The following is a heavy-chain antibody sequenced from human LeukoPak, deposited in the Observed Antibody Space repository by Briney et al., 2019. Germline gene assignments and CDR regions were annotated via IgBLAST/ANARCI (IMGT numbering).Heavy chain of an antibody. Sequence: SETLSLTCTVSGGSISSYYWSWIRQPPGKGLEWIGYIYYSGSTNYNPSLKSRVTISVDTSKNQFSLKLSSVTAADTAVYYCARHPSRGLITGTTHWFDPWGQGTLVTVSS. V-gene: IGHV4-59*08. CDR3: ARHPSRGLITGTTHWFDP. D-gene: IGHD1-7*01. CDR2: IYYSGST. J-gene: IGHJ5*02. CDR1: GGSISSYY.